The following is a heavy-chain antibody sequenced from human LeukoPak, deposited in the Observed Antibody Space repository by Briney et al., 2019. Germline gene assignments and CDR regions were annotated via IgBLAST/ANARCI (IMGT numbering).Heavy chain of an antibody. V-gene: IGHV6-1*01. J-gene: IGHJ4*02. CDR1: GDSASRDIAA. CDR2: AYYRSKWYN. Sequence: QTLSLTCVISGDSASRDIAAWKSVRHSPSGCIEWQGWAYYRSKWYNDYAVSVKSRITIKPDTYKNQFSLQLNSVTPEDTAVYYCARENCSSTSCYIDYWGQGTLVTVSS. CDR3: ARENCSSTSCYIDY. D-gene: IGHD2-2*01.